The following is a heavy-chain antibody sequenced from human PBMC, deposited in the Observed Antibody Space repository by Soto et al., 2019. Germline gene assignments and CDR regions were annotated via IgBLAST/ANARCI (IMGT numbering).Heavy chain of an antibody. CDR3: ARADSSGVAFDY. Sequence: QVHLVESGGGVVQPGRSLRLSCAASGFTFSSYGRHWVRQAPGKGLEWVAVIWYDGSNKYYADSVKGRFTISRDNSKNTLYLQMNSLRGEDTAVYYCARADSSGVAFDYWGQGTLVTVSS. CDR2: IWYDGSNK. CDR1: GFTFSSYG. D-gene: IGHD6-19*01. V-gene: IGHV3-33*01. J-gene: IGHJ4*02.